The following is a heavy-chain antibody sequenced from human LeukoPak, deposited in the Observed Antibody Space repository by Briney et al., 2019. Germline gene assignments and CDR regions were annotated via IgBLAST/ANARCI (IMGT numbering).Heavy chain of an antibody. J-gene: IGHJ4*02. CDR2: INHSGST. CDR1: GGSFSGYY. CDR3: ARFIDYDILTGLIDY. V-gene: IGHV4-34*01. Sequence: SETLSLTCAVYGGSFSGYYWSWIRQPPGKGLEWIGEINHSGSTNYNPSLKSRVTISVDTSKNQFSPKLSSVTAADTAVYYSARFIDYDILTGLIDYWGQGTLVTVSS. D-gene: IGHD3-9*01.